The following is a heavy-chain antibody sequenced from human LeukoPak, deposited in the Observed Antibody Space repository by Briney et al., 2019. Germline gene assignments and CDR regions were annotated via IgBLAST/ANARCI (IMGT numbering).Heavy chain of an antibody. CDR2: IGSSGSAI. D-gene: IGHD3-22*01. CDR3: ARVYYYDSSGYQDSYFDY. CDR1: GFTFGSYE. J-gene: IGHJ4*02. Sequence: GGSLRLSCAASGFTFGSYEMIWVRQAPGKGLEWISYIGSSGSAIYYADSVKGRFTISRENAKNSLYLQMNSLRAEDTAVYCCARVYYYDSSGYQDSYFDYWGQGALVTVSS. V-gene: IGHV3-48*03.